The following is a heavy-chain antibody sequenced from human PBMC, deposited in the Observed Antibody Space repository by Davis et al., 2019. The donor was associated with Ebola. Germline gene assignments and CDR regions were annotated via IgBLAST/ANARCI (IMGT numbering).Heavy chain of an antibody. V-gene: IGHV3-7*01. CDR3: ARDQAGHVVVVTPINY. D-gene: IGHD2-21*02. Sequence: GESLIISCVVSGFCFDNSWMTWVRQAPGKVLEWVANMKGDGSLKNYVDSVKGRFTISRDNAKNSLYLQMNSLRAEDTAVYYCARDQAGHVVVVTPINYWGQGTLVTVSS. CDR1: GFCFDNSW. J-gene: IGHJ4*02. CDR2: MKGDGSLK.